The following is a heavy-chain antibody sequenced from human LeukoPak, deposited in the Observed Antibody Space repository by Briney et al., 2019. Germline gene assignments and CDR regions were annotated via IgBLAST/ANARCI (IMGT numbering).Heavy chain of an antibody. CDR1: GLTFSSYS. CDR2: ISSSSSTI. Sequence: GGSLRLSCAASGLTFSSYSMNWVRQAPGKGLEWVSYISSSSSTIYYADSVKGRFTISRDNAKNSLYLQMNSLRAEDTAVYYCTRGRYYMDVWGKGTTVTVSS. V-gene: IGHV3-48*01. CDR3: TRGRYYMDV. J-gene: IGHJ6*03.